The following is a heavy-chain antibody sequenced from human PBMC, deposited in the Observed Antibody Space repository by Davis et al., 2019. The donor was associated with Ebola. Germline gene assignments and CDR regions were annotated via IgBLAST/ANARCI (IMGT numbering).Heavy chain of an antibody. CDR2: ISSSSSYI. Sequence: GGSLRLSCAASGSTFSSYSMNWVRQAPGKGLEWVSSISSSSSYIYYADSVKGRFTISRDNAKNSLYLQMNSLRAEDMAVYYCARVGGWYGNIDYWGQGTLVTVSS. V-gene: IGHV3-21*01. D-gene: IGHD6-19*01. CDR1: GSTFSSYS. J-gene: IGHJ4*02. CDR3: ARVGGWYGNIDY.